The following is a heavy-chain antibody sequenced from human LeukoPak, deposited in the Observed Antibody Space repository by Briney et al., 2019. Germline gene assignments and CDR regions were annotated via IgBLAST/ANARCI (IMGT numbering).Heavy chain of an antibody. CDR1: GFTFSSYA. J-gene: IGHJ6*04. Sequence: PGGSLRLSCAASGFTFSSYAMSWVRQAPGKGLEWVSAISGSGGSTYYADSVKGRFTISGDNSKNTLHLQMNSLRAEDTAVYYCANRITMVRGVILSYGMDVWGKGTTVTVSS. D-gene: IGHD3-10*01. V-gene: IGHV3-23*01. CDR2: ISGSGGST. CDR3: ANRITMVRGVILSYGMDV.